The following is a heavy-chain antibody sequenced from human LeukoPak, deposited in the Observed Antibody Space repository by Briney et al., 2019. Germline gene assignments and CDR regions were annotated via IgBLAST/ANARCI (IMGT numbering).Heavy chain of an antibody. CDR3: ARVGGAMVTFAAGYYYGMDV. D-gene: IGHD5-18*01. Sequence: ASVKVSCKASGGTFSSYAISWVRQAPGQGLEWMGRIIPIFGIANYAQKFQGRVTITADKSTSTAYMELSSLRSEDTAVYYCARVGGAMVTFAAGYYYGMDVWGQGTTVTVSS. V-gene: IGHV1-69*04. CDR2: IIPIFGIA. J-gene: IGHJ6*02. CDR1: GGTFSSYA.